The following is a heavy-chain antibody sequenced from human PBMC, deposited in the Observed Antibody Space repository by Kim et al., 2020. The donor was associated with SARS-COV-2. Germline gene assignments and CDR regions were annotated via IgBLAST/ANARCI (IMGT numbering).Heavy chain of an antibody. J-gene: IGHJ4*02. CDR3: ARERGDSSGSYDY. V-gene: IGHV3-11*06. D-gene: IGHD3-22*01. Sequence: YAASVRGRFTISRNNAKNSLYLQMNSLRAEDTAVYYCARERGDSSGSYDYWGQGTLVTVSS.